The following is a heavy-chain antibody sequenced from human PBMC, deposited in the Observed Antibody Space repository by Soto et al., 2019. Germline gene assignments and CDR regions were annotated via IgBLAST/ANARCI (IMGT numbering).Heavy chain of an antibody. V-gene: IGHV1-69*06. CDR2: IVPLFRTT. Sequence: QVQLVQSGAEARKPGSSVKVSCKTSGGTFSSYAISWVRQAPGQGLEWMGGIVPLFRTTNYAQKLQGRVTITADTSTYTLYMELSGLRSGDTAVYYCARGGYSSTWSNLLDRSGLDVWGQGTTVTVSS. CDR3: ARGGYSSTWSNLLDRSGLDV. CDR1: GGTFSSYA. D-gene: IGHD6-13*01. J-gene: IGHJ6*02.